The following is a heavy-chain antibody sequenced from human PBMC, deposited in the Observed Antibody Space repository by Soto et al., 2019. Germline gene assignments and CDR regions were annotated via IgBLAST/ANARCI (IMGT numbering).Heavy chain of an antibody. CDR3: ARHGSGSFYNPLLAYYYGRDV. CDR2: IYYTGST. CDR1: GDSISTYY. V-gene: IGHV4-59*01. Sequence: SETLSLTCTVSGDSISTYYWSWIRQPPGKGLEWIGYIYYTGSTNYNPSLKSRVTISVDTSKNQFSLQLSSVTAADTAVYYCARHGSGSFYNPLLAYYYGRDVWGQGPTVTV. D-gene: IGHD3-10*01. J-gene: IGHJ6*02.